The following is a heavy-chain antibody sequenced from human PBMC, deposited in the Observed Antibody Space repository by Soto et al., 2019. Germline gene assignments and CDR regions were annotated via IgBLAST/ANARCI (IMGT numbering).Heavy chain of an antibody. CDR2: INAGNGNT. CDR1: GYTFTSYA. CDR3: AREIPTMVRGVITPYYYYYMDV. D-gene: IGHD3-10*01. J-gene: IGHJ6*03. Sequence: ASVKVSCKASGYTFTSYAMHWVRQAPGQRLEWMGWINAGNGNTKYSQKFQGRVTITRDTSASTAYMELSSLRSEDTAVYYCAREIPTMVRGVITPYYYYYMDVWGKGTTVNVSS. V-gene: IGHV1-3*01.